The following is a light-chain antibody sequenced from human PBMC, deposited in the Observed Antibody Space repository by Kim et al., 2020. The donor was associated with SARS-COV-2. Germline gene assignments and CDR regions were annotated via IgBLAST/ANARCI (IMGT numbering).Light chain of an antibody. V-gene: IGKV1-39*01. CDR3: QQTYSVPNT. J-gene: IGKJ2*01. CDR2: AVS. CDR1: RSISTS. Sequence: SASVGDRVTIPCRASRSISTSLHWYQHIPGKAPKFLIYAVSSLQSGVPSRFSGSGSGTDFTLTINSLQPEDFATYYCQQTYSVPNTFGQGTKLEIK.